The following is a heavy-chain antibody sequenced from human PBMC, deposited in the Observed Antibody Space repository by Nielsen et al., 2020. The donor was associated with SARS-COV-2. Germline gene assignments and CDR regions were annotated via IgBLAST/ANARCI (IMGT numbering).Heavy chain of an antibody. D-gene: IGHD3-10*01. CDR3: ARDPTGGSNY. Sequence: SETLSLTCAVSGGSIRSNNWWTWVRQPPGKGLEWIGEIYHSGTTNYNPSLKSRVTLSVDKSNNRFSLKLSSVTAADTAVYYCARDPTGGSNYWGQGTLVTVSS. CDR1: GGSIRSNNW. V-gene: IGHV4-4*02. J-gene: IGHJ4*02. CDR2: IYHSGTT.